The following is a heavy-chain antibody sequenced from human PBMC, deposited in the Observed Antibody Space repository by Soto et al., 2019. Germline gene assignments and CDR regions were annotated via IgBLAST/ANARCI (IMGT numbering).Heavy chain of an antibody. CDR3: AREFGDLYYDSSGIHT. J-gene: IGHJ5*02. V-gene: IGHV1-69*04. Sequence: GASVKVSCKSSGCTFSSYTISWVRQAPGQGLEWMGRIIPILGIANYAQKFQGRVTITADESTSTAYMELSSLRSEDTAVYYCAREFGDLYYDSSGIHTWGQGTLVTVSS. D-gene: IGHD3-22*01. CDR2: IIPILGIA. CDR1: GCTFSSYT.